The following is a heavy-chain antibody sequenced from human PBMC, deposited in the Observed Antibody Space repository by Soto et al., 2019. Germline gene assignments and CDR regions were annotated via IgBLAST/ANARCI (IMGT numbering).Heavy chain of an antibody. CDR2: MNPNSGNT. CDR1: GYTFTSYD. CDR3: ARGREWEHYSDY. J-gene: IGHJ4*02. D-gene: IGHD1-26*01. Sequence: VKVSCKASGYTFTSYDINWVRQATGQGLEWMGWMNPNSGNTGYAQKFQGRVTMTRNPSISTAYMELSSLRSEDTAVYYCARGREWEHYSDYWGQGTLVTVSS. V-gene: IGHV1-8*01.